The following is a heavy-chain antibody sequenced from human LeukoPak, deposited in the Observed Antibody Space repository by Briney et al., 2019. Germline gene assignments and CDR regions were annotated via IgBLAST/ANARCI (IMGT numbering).Heavy chain of an antibody. D-gene: IGHD3-22*01. Sequence: GGPLRLPCAASGFTFSSYAMSWVRQAPGKGLEWVSAISGSGGSTYYADSVKGRFTISRDNSKNTLYLQMNSLRAEDTAVYYCAKDSMIVVVYYFDYWGQGTLVTVSS. V-gene: IGHV3-23*01. J-gene: IGHJ4*02. CDR2: ISGSGGST. CDR3: AKDSMIVVVYYFDY. CDR1: GFTFSSYA.